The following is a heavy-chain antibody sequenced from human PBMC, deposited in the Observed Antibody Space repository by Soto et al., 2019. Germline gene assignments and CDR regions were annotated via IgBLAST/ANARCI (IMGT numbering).Heavy chain of an antibody. CDR3: ARSVVVAAAGYYYYYMDV. Sequence: SETLSLTCTVSGGSISSYYWSWIRQPPGKGLEWIGYIYYSGSTNYNPSLKSRVTISVDTSKNQFSLKLSSVTAADTAVYYCARSVVVAAAGYYYYYMDVWGKGTTVTVSS. J-gene: IGHJ6*03. V-gene: IGHV4-59*01. D-gene: IGHD2-15*01. CDR1: GGSISSYY. CDR2: IYYSGST.